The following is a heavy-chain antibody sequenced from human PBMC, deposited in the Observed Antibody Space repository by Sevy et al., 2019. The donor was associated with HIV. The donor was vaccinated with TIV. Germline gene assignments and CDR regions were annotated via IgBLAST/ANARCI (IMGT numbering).Heavy chain of an antibody. J-gene: IGHJ4*02. CDR3: ARDPRMYGDYLLAYFDS. Sequence: GGSLRLSCAASGFSVNSNYMTWVRQAPGKGLDWVSIIYSDGSTKYADALKGRFTFSSDNSKNTMYLQMNSLRVEDTAVYYCARDPRMYGDYLLAYFDSWGQGTLVTVSS. D-gene: IGHD2-8*01. V-gene: IGHV3-66*01. CDR2: IYSDGST. CDR1: GFSVNSNY.